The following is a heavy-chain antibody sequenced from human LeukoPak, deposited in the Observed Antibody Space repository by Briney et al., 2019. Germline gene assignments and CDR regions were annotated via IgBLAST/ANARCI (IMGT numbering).Heavy chain of an antibody. CDR3: ARTTGSYYFDY. Sequence: KPSETLSLTCTVSGGSISSSSYYWGWIRQPPGKGLEWIGSIYYSGSTHYNPSLKSRVTISVDTSKNQFSLKLSSVTAADTAVYYCARTTGSYYFDYWGQGTLVTVSS. CDR2: IYYSGST. CDR1: GGSISSSSYY. J-gene: IGHJ4*02. D-gene: IGHD1-1*01. V-gene: IGHV4-39*01.